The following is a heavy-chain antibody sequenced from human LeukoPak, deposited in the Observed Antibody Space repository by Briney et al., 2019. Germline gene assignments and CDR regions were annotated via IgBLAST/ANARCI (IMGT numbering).Heavy chain of an antibody. CDR1: GASISSYY. CDR3: ARHPYYYDSLDAFDI. Sequence: SETLSLTCTVSGASISSYYWSWIRQPPGKGLEWIGCIYYSGSTNYNPSLKSRVTISVDTSKNQFSLKLSSVTAADTAVYYCARHPYYYDSLDAFDIWGQGTMVTVSS. J-gene: IGHJ3*02. CDR2: IYYSGST. V-gene: IGHV4-59*08. D-gene: IGHD3-22*01.